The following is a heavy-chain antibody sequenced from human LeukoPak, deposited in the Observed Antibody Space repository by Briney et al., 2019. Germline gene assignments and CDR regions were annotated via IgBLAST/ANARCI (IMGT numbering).Heavy chain of an antibody. Sequence: PGGSLRLSCAASGFTFSNYAMHWVRQAPGKGLEWVAFIRYDGTTQYYADSVKGRFTISRDNSKNTLYLQMSSLGGEDTAVYYCARDHLYGDYSTTCDYCGQGTLVTVSS. D-gene: IGHD4-17*01. CDR3: ARDHLYGDYSTTCDY. CDR2: IRYDGTTQ. J-gene: IGHJ4*02. V-gene: IGHV3-30*02. CDR1: GFTFSNYA.